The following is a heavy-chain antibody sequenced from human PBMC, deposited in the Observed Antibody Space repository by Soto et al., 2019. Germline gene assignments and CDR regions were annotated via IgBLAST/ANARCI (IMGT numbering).Heavy chain of an antibody. CDR3: AKVQGRDRGTEDY. CDR1: GFTFSNYA. Sequence: EVQVLESGGGMVQPGGSLRLSCAASGFTFSNYAMSWVRQAPGKGLEWVSVISGSGGTTNYADSVRGRFTISRDNSKSTLYLQMDSLRAEDTAVYYCAKVQGRDRGTEDYWVQGTLVTVSS. V-gene: IGHV3-23*01. D-gene: IGHD3-16*01. J-gene: IGHJ4*02. CDR2: ISGSGGTT.